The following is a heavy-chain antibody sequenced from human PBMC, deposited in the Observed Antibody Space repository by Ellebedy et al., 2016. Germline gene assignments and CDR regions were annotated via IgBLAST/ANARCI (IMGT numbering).Heavy chain of an antibody. CDR2: INNSGGST. CDR3: AKDQWLPGFNAAFDI. Sequence: GGSLRLSXAASGFTFSNYAMSWVRQAPGKGLEWVSAINNSGGSTYYADSVKGRFTISRDNSKNTLYLQMNSLRAEDTAVFYCAKDQWLPGFNAAFDIWGQGTMVTVSS. D-gene: IGHD3-22*01. J-gene: IGHJ3*02. V-gene: IGHV3-23*01. CDR1: GFTFSNYA.